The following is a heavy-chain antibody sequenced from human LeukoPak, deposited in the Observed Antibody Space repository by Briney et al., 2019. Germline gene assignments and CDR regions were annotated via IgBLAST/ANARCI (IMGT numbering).Heavy chain of an antibody. J-gene: IGHJ5*02. CDR3: ARERRIWLQSGRRLDP. CDR1: GGSISSSSYY. V-gene: IGHV4-39*07. D-gene: IGHD5-24*01. Sequence: SETLSLTCTVSGGSISSSSYYWCWIRQPPGKGLEGIGSIYYSGSTYYNPSLKSRVTISVDTSKNQFSLKLSSVTAADTAVYYCARERRIWLQSGRRLDPWGQGTLVTVSS. CDR2: IYYSGST.